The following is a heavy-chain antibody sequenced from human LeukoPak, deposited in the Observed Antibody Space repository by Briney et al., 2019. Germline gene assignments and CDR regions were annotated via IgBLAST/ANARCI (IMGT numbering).Heavy chain of an antibody. V-gene: IGHV3-30*04. CDR1: GFTFSSYA. CDR2: ISYDGSNK. CDR3: ARDLNYYDILTGYYPDYYYYYGMDV. Sequence: GGSLRLSCAAPGFTFSSYAMHWVRQAPGKGLEWVAVISYDGSNKYYADSVKGRFTISRDNSKNTLYLQMNSQRAEDTAVYYCARDLNYYDILTGYYPDYYYYYGMDVWGQGTTVTVSS. D-gene: IGHD3-9*01. J-gene: IGHJ6*02.